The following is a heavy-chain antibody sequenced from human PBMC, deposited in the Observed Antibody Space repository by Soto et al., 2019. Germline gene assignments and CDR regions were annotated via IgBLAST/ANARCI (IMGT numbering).Heavy chain of an antibody. J-gene: IGHJ6*02. CDR2: IIPIFGTA. V-gene: IGHV1-69*06. CDR1: GGTFSSYA. CDR3: ARAIVVVPAAIVHYYYYGMDV. Sequence: SVKVSCKASGGTFSSYAISWVRQAPGQGLEWMGGIIPIFGTANYAQKFQGRVTITADKSTSTAYMELSSLRSEDTAVYYCARAIVVVPAAIVHYYYYGMDVWG. D-gene: IGHD2-2*02.